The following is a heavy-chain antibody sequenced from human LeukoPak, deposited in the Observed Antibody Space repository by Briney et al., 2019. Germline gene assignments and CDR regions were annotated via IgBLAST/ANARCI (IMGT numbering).Heavy chain of an antibody. CDR1: GFTFSSYS. Sequence: GGSLRLSCAASGFTFSSYSMNWVRQAPGKGLEWVSYISSSSSTIYYADSVKGRFTISRDNSKNTLSLQMNSLRAEDTAVYYCARDPSLRVSLDHWGQGTLVIVSS. J-gene: IGHJ4*02. CDR3: ARDPSLRVSLDH. D-gene: IGHD4-4*01. V-gene: IGHV3-48*01. CDR2: ISSSSSTI.